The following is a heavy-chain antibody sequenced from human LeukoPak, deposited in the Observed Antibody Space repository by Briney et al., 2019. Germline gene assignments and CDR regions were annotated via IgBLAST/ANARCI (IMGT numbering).Heavy chain of an antibody. CDR2: IYYSGST. CDR1: GGSISSYY. D-gene: IGHD3-16*01. Sequence: PSETLSLTCTVSGGSISSYYWSWIRQPPGKGLEWIGYIYYSGSTNYNPSLKSRVTISVDTSKNQFSLKLSSVTAADTAVYYCARIGSDFFGVYYFDYWGQGTLVTVSS. CDR3: ARIGSDFFGVYYFDY. V-gene: IGHV4-59*01. J-gene: IGHJ4*02.